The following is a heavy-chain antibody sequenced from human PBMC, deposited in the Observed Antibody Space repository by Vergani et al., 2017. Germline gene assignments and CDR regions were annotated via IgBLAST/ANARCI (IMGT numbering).Heavy chain of an antibody. CDR2: ISSSSSYI. Sequence: EVQLVESGGGLVKPGGSLRLSCAASGFTFSSYSMNWVRQAPGKGLEWVSSISSSSSYIYYADSVKGRFTISRDNAKNSLYLQMNSLRAEDTAVYYCARDTYYYDSSGYYDGGYYFDYWGQGTLVTVSS. J-gene: IGHJ4*02. D-gene: IGHD3-22*01. V-gene: IGHV3-21*01. CDR1: GFTFSSYS. CDR3: ARDTYYYDSSGYYDGGYYFDY.